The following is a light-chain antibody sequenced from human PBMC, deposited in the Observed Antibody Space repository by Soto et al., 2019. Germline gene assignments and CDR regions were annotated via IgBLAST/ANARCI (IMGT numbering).Light chain of an antibody. CDR3: CSYAGSSTV. V-gene: IGLV2-23*01. J-gene: IGLJ2*01. CDR2: EGT. CDR1: SNDFGSRNF. Sequence: QSALTQPAFMSGSPGQSITISCTGSSNDFGSRNFVSWYQQRPNKAPKLMIFEGTKRPSGVSDRFSASKSGYTASLTISGLRAEDEANYYCCSYAGSSTVFGGGTKLTVL.